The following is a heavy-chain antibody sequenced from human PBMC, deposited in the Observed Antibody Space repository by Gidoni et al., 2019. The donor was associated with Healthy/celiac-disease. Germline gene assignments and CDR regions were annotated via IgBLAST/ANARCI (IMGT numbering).Heavy chain of an antibody. V-gene: IGHV3-30*04. CDR3: ASPYYDSSGSGFDY. CDR1: GFTFSSYA. CDR2: ISYDGSNK. J-gene: IGHJ4*02. D-gene: IGHD3-22*01. Sequence: QVQLVESGGGVVQPGRSLRLSCAASGFTFSSYAMHWVRQAPGKGLEWVAVISYDGSNKYYADSVKGRFTISRDNSKNTLYLQMNSLRAEDTAVYYCASPYYDSSGSGFDYWGQGTLVTVSS.